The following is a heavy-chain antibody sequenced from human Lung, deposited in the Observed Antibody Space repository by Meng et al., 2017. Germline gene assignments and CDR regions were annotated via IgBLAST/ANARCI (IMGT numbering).Heavy chain of an antibody. V-gene: IGHV3-15*01. CDR2: IKSNSDGGTT. J-gene: IGHJ4*02. D-gene: IGHD6-13*01. CDR1: GFSFTYAW. Sequence: PGECGGGLVKAGESLRLSCVSSGFSFTYAWMSWVRQAPGKGLEWVRRIKSNSDGGTTDYAAPVKGRFTISRDDSKNTLYLQMNSLITEDTAVYFCATGAAAADHWGQGTLVTVSS. CDR3: ATGAAAADH.